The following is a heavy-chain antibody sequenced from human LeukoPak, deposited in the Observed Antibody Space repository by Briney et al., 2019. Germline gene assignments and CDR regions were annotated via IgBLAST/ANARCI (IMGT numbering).Heavy chain of an antibody. J-gene: IGHJ6*02. CDR1: GFTFDDYA. CDR2: ISGDDGST. V-gene: IGHV3-43*02. Sequence: GGSLRLSCAASGFTFDDYAMHWVRQAPGKGLEWVSLISGDDGSTYYADSVKGRFTISRDNSKNSLYLQMNSLRTEDTALYYCAKDAGAGVYYYYYGMDVWGQGTTVTVTS. D-gene: IGHD4-17*01. CDR3: AKDAGAGVYYYYYGMDV.